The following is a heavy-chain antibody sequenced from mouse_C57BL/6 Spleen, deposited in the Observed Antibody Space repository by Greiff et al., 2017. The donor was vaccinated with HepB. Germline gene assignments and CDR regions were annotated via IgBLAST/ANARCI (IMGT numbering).Heavy chain of an antibody. V-gene: IGHV1-20*01. J-gene: IGHJ2*01. Sequence: VQLQQSGPELVKPGDSVKISCKASGYSFTGYFMNWVMQSHGKSLEWIGRINPYNGDTFYNQKFKGKATLTVDKSSSTAHMELRSLTSEDSAVYYCARQASYDGYYYDYWGQGTTLTVSS. D-gene: IGHD2-3*01. CDR1: GYSFTGYF. CDR2: INPYNGDT. CDR3: ARQASYDGYYYDY.